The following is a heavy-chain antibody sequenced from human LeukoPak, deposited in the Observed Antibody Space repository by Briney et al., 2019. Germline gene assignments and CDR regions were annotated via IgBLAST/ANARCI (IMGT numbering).Heavy chain of an antibody. D-gene: IGHD2-15*01. J-gene: IGHJ5*02. CDR3: ARDRPLIDCSGGSCLKVGWFAP. CDR1: GGSISSYY. CDR2: IYYSGST. V-gene: IGHV4-59*01. Sequence: SETLSLTCTVSGGSISSYYWSWIRQPPRKGLEWMGYIYYSGSTNYNPSLKSRVTISVDTSKNQFSLKLSSVTAADTAVYYCARDRPLIDCSGGSCLKVGWFAPWGQGTLVTVSS.